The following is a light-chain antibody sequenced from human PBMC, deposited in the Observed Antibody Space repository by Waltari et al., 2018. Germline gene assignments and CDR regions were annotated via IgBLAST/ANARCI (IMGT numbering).Light chain of an antibody. CDR3: QQYGSSPCT. CDR1: QSVSSSY. CDR2: GAS. Sequence: EIVLTQSPGTLSLYPGERATLSCRASQSVSSSYLAWDQQKPGQAPRLLIYGASSRATGIPDRFSGSGSGTDFTLTISRLEPADFAVYYCQQYGSSPCTFGQGTKVEI. V-gene: IGKV3-20*01. J-gene: IGKJ1*01.